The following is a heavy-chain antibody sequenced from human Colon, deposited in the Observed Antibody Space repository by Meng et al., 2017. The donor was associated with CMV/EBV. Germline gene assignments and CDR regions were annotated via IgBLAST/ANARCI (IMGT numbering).Heavy chain of an antibody. D-gene: IGHD1-14*01. CDR3: SANRGAHYYYYAMDV. CDR1: GFNFDDYG. Sequence: GESLKISCEGSGFNFDDYGMNWVRQAPGKGLEWVAGIDWSGRSTVYADSVKGRFTISRDNTKNSLYLQLDSLRAEDTAFYYCSANRGAHYYYYAMDVWGQGTTVIVSS. CDR2: IDWSGRST. J-gene: IGHJ6*02. V-gene: IGHV3-20*04.